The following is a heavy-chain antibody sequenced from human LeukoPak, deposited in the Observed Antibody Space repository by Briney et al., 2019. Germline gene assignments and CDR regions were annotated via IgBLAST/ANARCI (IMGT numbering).Heavy chain of an antibody. CDR1: GFTFSSYA. CDR2: ISGTGGST. J-gene: IGHJ6*02. V-gene: IGHV3-23*01. D-gene: IGHD6-6*01. CDR3: AKAFARPYFYYGMDV. Sequence: GGSLRLSCVASGFTFSSYAMSWVRQAPGKGLEWVSVISGTGGSTYYADSVKGRFTISRGNSKNTLHLQMNSLRAEDTAVYYCAKAFARPYFYYGMDVWGQGTTVTVSS.